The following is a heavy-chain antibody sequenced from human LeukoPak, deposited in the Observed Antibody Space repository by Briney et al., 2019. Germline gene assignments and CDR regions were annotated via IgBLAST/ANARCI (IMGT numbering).Heavy chain of an antibody. CDR3: ARVQGSSGPGIFEY. V-gene: IGHV3-7*01. D-gene: IGHD6-19*01. Sequence: GGSPRLSCAASGLTFSNYWMSWVRQAPGKGLDWVANINQDGSEKYYVDSVKGRFTISRDNARSPLYLQMNSLRVEDTAVYYCARVQGSSGPGIFEYWGQGTLVPVSS. CDR1: GLTFSNYW. J-gene: IGHJ4*02. CDR2: INQDGSEK.